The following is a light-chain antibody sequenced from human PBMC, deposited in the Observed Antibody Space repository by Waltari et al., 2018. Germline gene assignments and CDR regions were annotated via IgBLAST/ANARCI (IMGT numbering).Light chain of an antibody. V-gene: IGKV1-5*03. CDR2: KAS. CDR1: QSISSW. CDR3: QQYNSYSTLT. Sequence: DIQMTQSPSTLSASVGDRVTITCRASQSISSWLAWYQQKPGKAPKLLIDKASSLESGVPSRFSGSGSGTEFTLTISSLQPDDFATYYCQQYNSYSTLTFGQGTKVEIK. J-gene: IGKJ1*01.